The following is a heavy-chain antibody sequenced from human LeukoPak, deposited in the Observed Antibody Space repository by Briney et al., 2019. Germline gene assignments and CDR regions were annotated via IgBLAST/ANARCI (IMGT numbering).Heavy chain of an antibody. CDR2: INHSGST. Sequence: SETLSLTCAVYGGSFSGYYWSWIRQPPGKGLEWIGEINHSGSTNYNPSLKSRVTISADTSKNQFFLRLSSVTAADTAVYYCARGLKWDYVETRLWNYWGQGTLVTVSS. V-gene: IGHV4-34*01. J-gene: IGHJ4*02. D-gene: IGHD4-17*01. CDR1: GGSFSGYY. CDR3: ARGLKWDYVETRLWNY.